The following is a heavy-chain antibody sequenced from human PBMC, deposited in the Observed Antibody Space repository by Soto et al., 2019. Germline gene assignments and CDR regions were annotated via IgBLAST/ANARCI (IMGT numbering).Heavy chain of an antibody. D-gene: IGHD2-21*02. Sequence: SVEVSWKAFGSSFGSYAMIWVRQAPGQGLEGMGGIIPIFGTANYAQKFQGRVTITADKSTSTAYMELSSLRSEDTAVYYCARAYCGGDCFEGDYYYYYGMDGWGQGTTVIVS. V-gene: IGHV1-69*06. J-gene: IGHJ6*02. CDR2: IIPIFGTA. CDR3: ARAYCGGDCFEGDYYYYYGMDG. CDR1: GSSFGSYA.